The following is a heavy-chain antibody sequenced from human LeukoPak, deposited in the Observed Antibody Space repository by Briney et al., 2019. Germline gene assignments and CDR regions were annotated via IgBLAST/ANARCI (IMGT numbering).Heavy chain of an antibody. V-gene: IGHV4-39*01. D-gene: IGHD3-22*01. J-gene: IGHJ4*02. Sequence: SETLSLTCTVSGGSISSSSYYWGWIRQPPGKGLEWIGSVYYIGSTYYNPALKSRATISVDTSKNQFSLKLSSVTAADTAVYYCARRGGDSSGYTLDYWGQGTLVTVSS. CDR2: VYYIGST. CDR1: GGSISSSSYY. CDR3: ARRGGDSSGYTLDY.